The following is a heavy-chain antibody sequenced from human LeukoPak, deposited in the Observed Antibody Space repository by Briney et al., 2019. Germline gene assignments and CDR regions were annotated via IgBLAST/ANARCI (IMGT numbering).Heavy chain of an antibody. D-gene: IGHD3-10*01. V-gene: IGHV3-23*01. J-gene: IGHJ4*02. CDR3: AKDRVVRGVIRYFDY. CDR2: ISGSGGST. Sequence: PGGSLRLSSAASGFTFSSYAMSWVRQAPGRGLEWVSAISGSGGSTYYAASVKGRFTISRDNYKNTLYLQMNSLRAEDTAVYYCAKDRVVRGVIRYFDYWGQGTLVSVSS. CDR1: GFTFSSYA.